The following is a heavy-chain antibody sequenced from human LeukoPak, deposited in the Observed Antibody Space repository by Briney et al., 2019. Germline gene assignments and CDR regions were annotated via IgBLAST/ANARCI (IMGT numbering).Heavy chain of an antibody. Sequence: PSETLPLTCTVSGDSISSHYWSWIRQPPGKGLEWIGDIYYSRSSNYNPSLMGRLTISVDTSKKHFCLKLSSVTAADTAGYYCARDAYGDYDAMPHYYYMDVWGKGTTVIVSS. CDR3: ARDAYGDYDAMPHYYYMDV. V-gene: IGHV4-59*11. D-gene: IGHD4-17*01. CDR2: IYYSRSS. CDR1: GDSISSHY. J-gene: IGHJ6*03.